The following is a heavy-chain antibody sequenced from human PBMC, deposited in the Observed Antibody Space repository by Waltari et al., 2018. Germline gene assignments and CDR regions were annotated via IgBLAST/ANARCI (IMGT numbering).Heavy chain of an antibody. V-gene: IGHV3-23*01. CDR1: GFTFSSYA. D-gene: IGHD3-22*01. CDR3: AKALFGDSSGYYYYGMDV. J-gene: IGHJ6*02. Sequence: EVQLLESGGGLVQPGGSLRLSCAASGFTFSSYAMSWVRQAPGKGLEWVSAFSGSGGSTYYADSVKGRFTISRDNSKNTLYLQMNSLRAEDTAVYYCAKALFGDSSGYYYYGMDVWGQGTTVTVSS. CDR2: FSGSGGST.